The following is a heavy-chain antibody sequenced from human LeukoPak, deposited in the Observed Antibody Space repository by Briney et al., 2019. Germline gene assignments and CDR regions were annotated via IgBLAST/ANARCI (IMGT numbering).Heavy chain of an antibody. CDR3: ARRTYYDFWSGYSNPFDY. CDR2: IYTGGST. D-gene: IGHD3-3*01. J-gene: IGHJ4*02. Sequence: PSQTLSLTCTVSGGSISSYYWTWIRQPAGKALEWIGHIYTGGSTNYNPSLKSRVTISVDTSKNQFSLKLSSVTAADTAVYYCARRTYYDFWSGYSNPFDYWGQGTLVTVSS. V-gene: IGHV4-4*07. CDR1: GGSISSYY.